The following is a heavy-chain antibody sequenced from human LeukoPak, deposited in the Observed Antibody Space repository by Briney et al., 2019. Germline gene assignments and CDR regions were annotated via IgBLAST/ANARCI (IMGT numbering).Heavy chain of an antibody. CDR1: GFGFNIYA. CDR2: ISGSGANT. D-gene: IGHD3-3*01. Sequence: PGGSLRLSCAASGFGFNIYAMSWVRQAPGKGLEWVSAISGSGANTYSADSVRGRFTISRDNSKNTLYLQMNSLRAEDTAVYFCATDSMLDFWSASSTYYYYMDVWGKGTTVTVSS. CDR3: ATDSMLDFWSASSTYYYYMDV. J-gene: IGHJ6*03. V-gene: IGHV3-23*01.